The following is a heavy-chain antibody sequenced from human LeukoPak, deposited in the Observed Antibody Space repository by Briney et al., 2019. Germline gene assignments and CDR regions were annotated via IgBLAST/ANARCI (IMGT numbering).Heavy chain of an antibody. CDR3: SRGPIQLWVHNGMDV. Sequence: GGSLRLSCTSSGFTLGDHAMTWVRQVPGKGLEWVGFIRRNAYRGTTEYAASVKGRFTISRDDSKNVVYLQMNGLKSEDTAVYYCSRGPIQLWVHNGMDVWGQGTTVTVSS. D-gene: IGHD5-24*01. CDR2: IRRNAYRGTT. J-gene: IGHJ6*02. CDR1: GFTLGDHA. V-gene: IGHV3-49*04.